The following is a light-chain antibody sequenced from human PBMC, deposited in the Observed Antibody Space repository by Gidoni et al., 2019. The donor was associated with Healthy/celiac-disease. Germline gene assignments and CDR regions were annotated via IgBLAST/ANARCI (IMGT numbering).Light chain of an antibody. CDR3: QQDGSSP. J-gene: IGKJ1*01. CDR1: QSVSSSY. CDR2: GAS. Sequence: EIVLTQSPGTLSLSPGERATLSCRASQSVSSSYLAWYQQKPGQAPGLLIYGASSRATGIPDRFSGSGSGTDFTLTISRLEPEDFAVYYWQQDGSSPFGQGTKVEIK. V-gene: IGKV3-20*01.